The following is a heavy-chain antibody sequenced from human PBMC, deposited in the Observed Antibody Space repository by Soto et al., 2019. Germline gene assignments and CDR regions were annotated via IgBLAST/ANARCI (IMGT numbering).Heavy chain of an antibody. CDR2: IGTKTKGGTT. CDR1: GFTFSNAW. CDR3: TTVSLRRVTGYSWAY. D-gene: IGHD4-4*01. V-gene: IGHV3-15*04. Sequence: GGSLRLSCTASGFTFSNAWMSWVRQAPGKGLEWVGRIGTKTKGGTTDYTAPVKGRFSISRDDSRNTLFLQMNSLKTEDTAVYYCTTVSLRRVTGYSWAYWGQGTLVTVSS. J-gene: IGHJ4*02.